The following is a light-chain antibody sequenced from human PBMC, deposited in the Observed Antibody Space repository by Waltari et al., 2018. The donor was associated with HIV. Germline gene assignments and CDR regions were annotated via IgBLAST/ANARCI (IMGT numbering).Light chain of an antibody. V-gene: IGLV3-19*01. CDR2: GDN. Sequence: SSELTQDPAVSVALGQTVTITCQGDSLSHYYASWYQQTPGQAPILVVYGDNDRPSGIPARFSGSASGNTASLTITGAQAEDEAHYYCNSRDSVSNHLVVFGGGTHLTVL. J-gene: IGLJ2*01. CDR3: NSRDSVSNHLVV. CDR1: SLSHYY.